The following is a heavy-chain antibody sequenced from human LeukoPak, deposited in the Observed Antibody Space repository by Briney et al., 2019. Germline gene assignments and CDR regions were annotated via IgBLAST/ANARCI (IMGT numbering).Heavy chain of an antibody. V-gene: IGHV3-74*01. J-gene: IGHJ5*02. CDR1: GFTFSSYW. CDR3: AKDLGYCSSTSCSRGGWFDP. D-gene: IGHD2-2*01. Sequence: GGSLRLSCAASGFTFSSYWMHWVRQAPGKGLVWVSRINTDGSSTSYADSVKGRFTISRDNAKNTLYLQMNSLRAEDTAVYYCAKDLGYCSSTSCSRGGWFDPWGQGTLVTVSS. CDR2: INTDGSST.